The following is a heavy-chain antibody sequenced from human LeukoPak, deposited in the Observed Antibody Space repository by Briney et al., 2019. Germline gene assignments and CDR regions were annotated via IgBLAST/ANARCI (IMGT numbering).Heavy chain of an antibody. J-gene: IGHJ4*02. D-gene: IGHD3-16*01. CDR1: GYTFTSNY. CDR3: ALLRLGEFYD. Sequence: GASVKVSCKAFGYTFTSNYMHWVRQAPGQGPEWMGVISPSGGSTTYAQKFQGRVTLTRDMSTSTDYLELSSLRSEDTAVYYCALLRLGEFYDWGQGTLVTVSS. V-gene: IGHV1-46*01. CDR2: ISPSGGST.